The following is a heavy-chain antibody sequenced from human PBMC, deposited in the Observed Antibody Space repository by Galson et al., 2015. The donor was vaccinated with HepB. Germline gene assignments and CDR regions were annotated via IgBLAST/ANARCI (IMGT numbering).Heavy chain of an antibody. CDR1: GVSIRSSSYY. J-gene: IGHJ3*02. V-gene: IGHV4-39*01. Sequence: SETLSLTCTVSGVSIRSSSYYWGWIRQPPGKGLEWMGSIYSSGSTHYNPSLKSRVTISVDTSKNQFSLKLSSVTAADTAVYYCVRHGRTAYCGGDCLDAFDIWGQGTMVTVSS. D-gene: IGHD2-21*02. CDR3: VRHGRTAYCGGDCLDAFDI. CDR2: IYSSGST.